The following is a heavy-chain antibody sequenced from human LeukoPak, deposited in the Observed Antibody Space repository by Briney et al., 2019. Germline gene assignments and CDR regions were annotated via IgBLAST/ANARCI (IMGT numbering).Heavy chain of an antibody. D-gene: IGHD3-10*01. CDR3: ARAPRITMVRGVDDAFDI. Sequence: PSQTLSLTCTVSGGSISSGDYYWSWIRQPPGKGLGWIGYIYYSGSTYYNPSLKSRVTISVDTSKNQFSLKLSSVTAADTAVYYCARAPRITMVRGVDDAFDIWGQGTMVTVSS. CDR1: GGSISSGDYY. CDR2: IYYSGST. V-gene: IGHV4-30-4*01. J-gene: IGHJ3*02.